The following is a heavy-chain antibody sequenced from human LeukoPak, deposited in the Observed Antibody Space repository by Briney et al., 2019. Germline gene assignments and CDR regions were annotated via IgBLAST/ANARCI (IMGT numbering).Heavy chain of an antibody. CDR2: IYYSGST. Sequence: SETLSLTCTVSGGSISSSSYYWGWIRQPPGKGLEWIVGIYYSGSTYYNPSLKSRVTISVETSKNQLSLKLSSVTAADTAVYYCASRGHHYYSMDVWGKGTTVTVSS. D-gene: IGHD3-10*01. J-gene: IGHJ6*03. V-gene: IGHV4-39*01. CDR3: ASRGHHYYSMDV. CDR1: GGSISSSSYY.